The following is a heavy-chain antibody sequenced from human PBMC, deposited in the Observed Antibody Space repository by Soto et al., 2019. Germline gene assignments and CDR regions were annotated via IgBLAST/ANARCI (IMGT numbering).Heavy chain of an antibody. Sequence: QVQLVQSGADVKKPGSSVKVSCQASGVTFSSETLGWVRQAPGQGLEWAGGIIPLFGTASYAQQFQGRVTITADESTSTVYVELSSLRSDDTAVYFCATELGENPASPFDAWGQGTLVTVSS. CDR2: IIPLFGTA. D-gene: IGHD3-10*01. CDR3: ATELGENPASPFDA. V-gene: IGHV1-69*01. CDR1: GVTFSSET. J-gene: IGHJ4*02.